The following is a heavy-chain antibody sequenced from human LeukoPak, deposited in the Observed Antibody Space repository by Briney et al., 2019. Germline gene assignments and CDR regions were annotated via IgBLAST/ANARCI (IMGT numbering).Heavy chain of an antibody. CDR1: GFTFSGSA. V-gene: IGHV3-73*01. CDR2: IRSKANSYAT. D-gene: IGHD2-15*01. CDR3: TRLYCSGGSCSHQGSYFDY. J-gene: IGHJ4*02. Sequence: GGSLRLSCAASGFTFSGSAMHWVRPASGKGLEWVGRIRSKANSYATAYAASVKGRFTISRDDSKNTAYLQMNSLKTEDTAVYYCTRLYCSGGSCSHQGSYFDYWGQGTLVTVSS.